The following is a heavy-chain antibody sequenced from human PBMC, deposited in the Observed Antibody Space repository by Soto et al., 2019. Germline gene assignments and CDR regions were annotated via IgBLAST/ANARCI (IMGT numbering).Heavy chain of an antibody. J-gene: IGHJ6*02. CDR2: ISSSSSYI. CDR1: GFTFSSYS. V-gene: IGHV3-21*01. CDR3: ARDFTMVRGESRYGMDI. D-gene: IGHD3-10*01. Sequence: GGSLRLSCAASGFTFSSYSMNWVRQAPGKGLEWVSSISSSSSYIYYADSVKGRFTISRDNAKNSLYLQMNSLRAEDTAVYYCARDFTMVRGESRYGMDIWGQGTTVTVSS.